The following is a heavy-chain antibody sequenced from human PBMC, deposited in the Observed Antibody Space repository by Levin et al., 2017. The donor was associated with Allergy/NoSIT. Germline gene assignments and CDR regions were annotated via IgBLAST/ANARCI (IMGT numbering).Heavy chain of an antibody. CDR1: GFTFSGSA. V-gene: IGHV3-73*01. J-gene: IGHJ4*02. CDR2: IRSKPYSYAT. Sequence: AGGSLRLSCAASGFTFSGSAMHWVRQASGKGLEWVGRIRSKPYSYATAYAASVKGRFIISRDDSKNTAYLQMNSLKTEDTAVYYCTRGRPGSGYYQNDYWGQGTLVTVSS. CDR3: TRGRPGSGYYQNDY. D-gene: IGHD3-22*01.